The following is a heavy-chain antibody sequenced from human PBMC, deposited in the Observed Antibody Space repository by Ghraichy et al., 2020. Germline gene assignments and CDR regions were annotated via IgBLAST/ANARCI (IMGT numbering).Heavy chain of an antibody. J-gene: IGHJ4*02. V-gene: IGHV3-23*01. CDR2: ISGSGGST. Sequence: GGSLRLSCAASGFTFSSYAMSWVRQTPGKGLEWVSAISGSGGSTYYADSVKGRFTTSRDNSKNTLYLQMNSLRAEDTAVYYCAKALNYFDSSGYLYYFDFWGQGTLVTVSS. CDR3: AKALNYFDSSGYLYYFDF. CDR1: GFTFSSYA. D-gene: IGHD3-22*01.